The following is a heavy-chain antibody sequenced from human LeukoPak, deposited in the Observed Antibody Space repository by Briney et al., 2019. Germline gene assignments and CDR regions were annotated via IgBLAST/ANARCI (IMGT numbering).Heavy chain of an antibody. CDR3: ARHGVSIAARPYY. CDR1: GGSIISSSYY. D-gene: IGHD6-6*01. CDR2: IYYSGST. V-gene: IGHV4-39*01. Sequence: SSETLSLTCTVSGGSIISSSYYWGWIRQPPGKGLEWIGSIYYSGSTYYNPSLKSRVTISVDTSKNQFSLKLSSVTAADTAVYYCARHGVSIAARPYYWGQGTLVTVSS. J-gene: IGHJ4*02.